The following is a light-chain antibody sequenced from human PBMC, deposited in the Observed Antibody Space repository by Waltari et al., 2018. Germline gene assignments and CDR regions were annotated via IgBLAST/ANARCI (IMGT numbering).Light chain of an antibody. CDR2: GAS. V-gene: IGKV1-5*03. CDR3: QQYNDDSTWT. J-gene: IGKJ1*01. CDR1: QSISNW. Sequence: DIQMTQSPSTLSASVGDRCTITCRASQSISNWLAWYQQKPGKAPKVLIYGASRLESGVPSRFSGSGAGTEFTLTISSLQPDDFATYYCQQYNDDSTWTFGQGTKVEIK.